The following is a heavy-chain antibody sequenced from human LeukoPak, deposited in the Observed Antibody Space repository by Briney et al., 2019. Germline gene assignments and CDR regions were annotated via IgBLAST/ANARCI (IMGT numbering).Heavy chain of an antibody. V-gene: IGHV3-7*05. CDR3: ARDSYTKGDY. D-gene: IGHD2-8*01. Sequence: GGSLRLSCAASGFTFSNSWMSWVRQAPGKGLEWVANIKQDGSENNYVDSVKGRFTISRDNAKNSLYLQMDSLRAEDTAVYYCARDSYTKGDYWGQGTPVTVSS. CDR2: IKQDGSEN. J-gene: IGHJ4*02. CDR1: GFTFSNSW.